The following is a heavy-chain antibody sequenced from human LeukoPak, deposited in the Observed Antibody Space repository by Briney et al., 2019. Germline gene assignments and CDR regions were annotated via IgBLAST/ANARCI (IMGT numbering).Heavy chain of an antibody. J-gene: IGHJ6*03. CDR1: GGSISSHY. CDR2: IYYSGST. D-gene: IGHD4-11*01. Sequence: SETLSLTCTVSGGSISSHYWSWIRQPPGKGLEWIGYIYYSGSTNYNPSLKSRVTISVDTSKNQFSLKLSSVTAADTAVCYCARVDDYSNYEEYYMDVWGKGTTVTVSS. V-gene: IGHV4-59*11. CDR3: ARVDDYSNYEEYYMDV.